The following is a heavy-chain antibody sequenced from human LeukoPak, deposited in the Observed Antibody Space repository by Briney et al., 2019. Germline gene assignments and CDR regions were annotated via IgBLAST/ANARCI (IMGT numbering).Heavy chain of an antibody. CDR3: ARMGPLPAFDI. D-gene: IGHD3-16*01. J-gene: IGHJ3*02. CDR2: ISSSGSTI. Sequence: GGSLRLSCAASGFTFSSYEMNWVRQAPGKGLEWVSYISSSGSTIYYADSVKGRFTISRDNAKNSLYLQMNSPRAEDTAVYYCARMGPLPAFDIWGQGTMVTVSS. V-gene: IGHV3-48*03. CDR1: GFTFSSYE.